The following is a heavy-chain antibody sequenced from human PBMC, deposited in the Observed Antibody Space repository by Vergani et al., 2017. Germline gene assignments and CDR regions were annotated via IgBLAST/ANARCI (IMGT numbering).Heavy chain of an antibody. CDR3: ARLGLRAFDI. CDR1: GGSISSYY. Sequence: QVQLQESGPGLVKPSETLSLTCTVSGGSISSYYWSWIRQPPGKGLEWIGYIYYSGSTNYNPSLKSRVTISVDTSKNQFSLKLSSVTAADTAVYYCARLGLRAFDIWGQGTMVTVSS. CDR2: IYYSGST. V-gene: IGHV4-59*01. J-gene: IGHJ3*02. D-gene: IGHD3-16*01.